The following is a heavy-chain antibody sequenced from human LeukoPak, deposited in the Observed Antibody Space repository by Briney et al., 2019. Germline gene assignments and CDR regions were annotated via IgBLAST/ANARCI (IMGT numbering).Heavy chain of an antibody. D-gene: IGHD4-17*01. Sequence: ASVKVSCKASGYTFTGYYMHWVRQAPGQGLEWMGWINPNSGGTNYAQKFQGRVTMTRDTSISTAYMELSRLRSDDTAVYYCARDNKYSDRGRQTFDYWGQGTLVTVSS. CDR1: GYTFTGYY. J-gene: IGHJ4*02. CDR2: INPNSGGT. V-gene: IGHV1-2*02. CDR3: ARDNKYSDRGRQTFDY.